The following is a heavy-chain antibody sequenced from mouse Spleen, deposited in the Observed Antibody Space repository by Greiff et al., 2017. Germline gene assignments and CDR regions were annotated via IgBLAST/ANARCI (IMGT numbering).Heavy chain of an antibody. D-gene: IGHD6-2*01. CDR3: ARRKSLYAMDY. J-gene: IGHJ4*01. Sequence: VQLQQSGPGLVQPSQSLSITCTVSVFSLTTYGVHWVRQSPGKGLEWLGVIWSAGSTDYNAAFISRLSISKDNSKSQVFFKMNSLQADDTAIYYCARRKSLYAMDYWGQGTSVTVSS. CDR2: IWSAGST. CDR1: VFSLTTYG. V-gene: IGHV2-2*01.